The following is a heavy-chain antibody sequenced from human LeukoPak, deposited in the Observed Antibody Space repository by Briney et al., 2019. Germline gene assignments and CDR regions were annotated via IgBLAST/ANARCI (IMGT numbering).Heavy chain of an antibody. CDR3: ARENSGSYREFDY. V-gene: IGHV4-4*07. CDR2: IYTGGST. J-gene: IGHJ4*02. D-gene: IGHD1-26*01. Sequence: SETLSLTCTVSGGSISSYYWSWIRQPAGKGLEWIGRIYTGGSTNYNASLKSRVSMSVDTSKNQFSLKLSSETAADTAVFYCARENSGSYREFDYWGQGTLVTVSS. CDR1: GGSISSYY.